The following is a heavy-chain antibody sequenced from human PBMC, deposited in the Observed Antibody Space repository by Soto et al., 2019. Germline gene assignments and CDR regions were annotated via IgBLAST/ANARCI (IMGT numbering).Heavy chain of an antibody. V-gene: IGHV3-23*01. CDR3: AKASTKQQPMESDY. CDR1: GFTFSSYA. D-gene: IGHD6-13*01. J-gene: IGHJ4*02. Sequence: PXVSLRLSCAASGFTFSSYAMSWVRQAPGKGLEWVSAISGSGGSTYYADSVKGRFTISRDNSKNTLYLQMNSLRAEDTAVYYCAKASTKQQPMESDYWGQGTLVTVSS. CDR2: ISGSGGST.